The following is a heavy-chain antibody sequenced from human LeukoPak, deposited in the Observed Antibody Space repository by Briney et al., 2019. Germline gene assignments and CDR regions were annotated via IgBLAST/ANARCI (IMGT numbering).Heavy chain of an antibody. CDR2: ISSSSSYI. CDR1: GFTFSNYA. V-gene: IGHV3-21*01. Sequence: AGGSLRLSCAASGFTFSNYAMSWVRQAPGKGLEWVSSISSSSSYIYYADSVKGRFTISRDNAKNSLYLQMNSLRAEDTAVYYCARVPFYQPYYFDYWGQGTLVTVSS. D-gene: IGHD2-2*01. CDR3: ARVPFYQPYYFDY. J-gene: IGHJ4*02.